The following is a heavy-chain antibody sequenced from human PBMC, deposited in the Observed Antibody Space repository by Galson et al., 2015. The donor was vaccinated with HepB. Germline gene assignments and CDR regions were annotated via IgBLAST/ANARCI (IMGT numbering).Heavy chain of an antibody. Sequence: SVKVSSKASGYSFRHHGISWVRQAPGQGLEWLGWIGSDNGETKYTEKFQGRVTMTTDISMSTSYMELRSLRSDDTAVYYCARAVLGSLYGDFDYWGQGTLITVSS. D-gene: IGHD2-15*01. CDR3: ARAVLGSLYGDFDY. CDR2: IGSDNGET. CDR1: GYSFRHHG. J-gene: IGHJ4*01. V-gene: IGHV1-18*04.